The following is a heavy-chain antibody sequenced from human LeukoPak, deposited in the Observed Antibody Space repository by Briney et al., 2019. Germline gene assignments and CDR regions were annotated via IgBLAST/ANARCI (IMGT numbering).Heavy chain of an antibody. J-gene: IGHJ4*02. CDR2: INPRGGSQ. Sequence: ASVTVSCTASGYTLTYYYMHWVRQAPGQGLEWIGIINPRGGSQTFAQKFQRRVTVTTDTSTSTVYMELSSVRAEDAAVYYCARAGYYVVSGDRLYYLEYWGQG. V-gene: IGHV1-46*01. CDR1: GYTLTYYY. CDR3: ARAGYYVVSGDRLYYLEY. D-gene: IGHD3-10*02.